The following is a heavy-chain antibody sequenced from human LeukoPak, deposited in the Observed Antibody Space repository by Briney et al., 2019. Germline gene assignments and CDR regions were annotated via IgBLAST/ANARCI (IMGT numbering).Heavy chain of an antibody. CDR2: IIPIFGTA. J-gene: IGHJ4*02. CDR1: GGTFSSYA. CDR3: AVQQERTIFGVAPFDY. V-gene: IGHV1-69*13. Sequence: GASVKVSCKASGGTFSSYAISWVRQAPGQGLEWMGGIIPIFGTANYAQKFQGRVTITADESTSTAYMELSSLRSEDTAVYYCAVQQERTIFGVAPFDYWGQGTLVTVSS. D-gene: IGHD3-3*01.